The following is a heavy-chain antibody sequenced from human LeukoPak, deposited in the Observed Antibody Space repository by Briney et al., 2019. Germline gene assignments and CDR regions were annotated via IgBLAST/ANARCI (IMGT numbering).Heavy chain of an antibody. CDR2: ISGSGGST. J-gene: IGHJ4*02. CDR1: GFTFSSYA. Sequence: QPGGSLRLSCAASGFTFSSYAMSWVRQAPGKGLEWVSAISGSGGSTYYADSVKGRFTISRDNSKNMLYLQMNSLRAEDTAVYYCARESSGWLQLFDYWGQGTLVTVSS. D-gene: IGHD5-24*01. V-gene: IGHV3-23*01. CDR3: ARESSGWLQLFDY.